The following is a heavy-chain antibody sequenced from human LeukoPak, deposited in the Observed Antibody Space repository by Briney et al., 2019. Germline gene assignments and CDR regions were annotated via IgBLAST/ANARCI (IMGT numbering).Heavy chain of an antibody. CDR3: ARDTLGPYYYGSGSYP. CDR1: GFTFGSYE. V-gene: IGHV3-48*03. D-gene: IGHD3-10*01. CDR2: ISSSGSTI. Sequence: GGSLRLSCAASGFTFGSYEMNWVRQAPGKGLEWVSYISSSGSTIYYADSVKGRFTISRDNAKNSLYLQMNSLRAEDTAVYYCARDTLGPYYYGSGSYPWGQGTLVTVSS. J-gene: IGHJ4*02.